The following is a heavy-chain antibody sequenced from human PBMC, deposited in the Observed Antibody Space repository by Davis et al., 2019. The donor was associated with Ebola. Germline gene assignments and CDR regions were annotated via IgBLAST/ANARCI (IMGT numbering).Heavy chain of an antibody. CDR2: ISYDGSNK. V-gene: IGHV3-30*04. CDR3: AKVPHPDP. CDR1: GFIFSSYA. Sequence: GGSLRLSCAASGFIFSSYALHWVRQAPGKGLEWVAVISYDGSNKYYADSVKGRFTISRDNSKNTLYLQMNSLRAEDTAVYYCAKVPHPDPWGQGTLVTVSS. J-gene: IGHJ5*02.